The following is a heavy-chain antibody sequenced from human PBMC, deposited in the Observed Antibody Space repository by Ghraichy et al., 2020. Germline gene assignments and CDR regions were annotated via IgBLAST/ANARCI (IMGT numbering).Heavy chain of an antibody. Sequence: ASVKVSCKASGYTFTGYYMHWVRQAPGQGLEWMGWINPNSGGTNYAQKFQGWVTMTRDTSISTAYMELSRLRSDDTAVYYCARESRITMLVVARAHYFDYWGQGTLVTVSS. CDR2: INPNSGGT. J-gene: IGHJ4*02. CDR3: ARESRITMLVVARAHYFDY. CDR1: GYTFTGYY. V-gene: IGHV1-2*04. D-gene: IGHD3-22*01.